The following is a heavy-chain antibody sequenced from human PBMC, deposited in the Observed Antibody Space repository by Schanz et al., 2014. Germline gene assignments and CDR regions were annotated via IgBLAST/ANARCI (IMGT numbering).Heavy chain of an antibody. CDR2: MSGSGSTA. Sequence: EVQLLESGGGLVQPGGSLRLSCVASGFTFFGSFAMSWVRQAPVKGLEWVSGMSGSGSTADYADSVKGRFTISRDNSRKTLYLQMNSLRADDTAVYYCARGRGCTGGSCYSWFDLWGQGTLVTVAS. CDR1: GFTFFGSFA. J-gene: IGHJ5*02. V-gene: IGHV3-23*01. D-gene: IGHD2-15*01. CDR3: ARGRGCTGGSCYSWFDL.